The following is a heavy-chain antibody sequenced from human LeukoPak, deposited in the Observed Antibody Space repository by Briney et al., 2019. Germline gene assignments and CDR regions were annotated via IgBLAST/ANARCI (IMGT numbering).Heavy chain of an antibody. CDR2: IYPGDSDT. CDR1: GYSFTSYW. CDR3: ASTNYYDSSGYPYYFDY. D-gene: IGHD3-22*01. V-gene: IGHV5-51*01. J-gene: IGHJ4*02. Sequence: GESLKISCKGSGYSFTSYWIGWVRQMPGKGLEWMGIIYPGDSDTRYSPSFQGQVTISADKSISTAYLQWSSLKASDTAMYYCASTNYYDSSGYPYYFDYWGQGTLVTVSS.